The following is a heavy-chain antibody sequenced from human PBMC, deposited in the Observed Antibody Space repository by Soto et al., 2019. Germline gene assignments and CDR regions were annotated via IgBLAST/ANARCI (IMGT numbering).Heavy chain of an antibody. V-gene: IGHV5-10-1*01. D-gene: IGHD3-22*01. J-gene: IGHJ3*02. CDR3: AREGNRYYYDSSGIPGDAFDI. Sequence: LKISCKGSGYSFTSYWISWVRQMPGKGLEWMGRIDPSDSYTNYSPSFQGHVTISADKSISTAYLQWSSLKASDTAMYYCAREGNRYYYDSSGIPGDAFDIWGKGTMVTVSS. CDR2: IDPSDSYT. CDR1: GYSFTSYW.